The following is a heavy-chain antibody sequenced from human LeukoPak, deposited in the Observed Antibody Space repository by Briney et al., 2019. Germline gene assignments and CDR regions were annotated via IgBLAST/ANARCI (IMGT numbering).Heavy chain of an antibody. CDR2: INHSGST. CDR1: GGSFSGYY. Sequence: PSETLSLTCAVYGGSFSGYYWSWIRQPPGKGLEWIGEINHSGSTNYNPSLKSRVTISVDTSKNQFSLKLSSVTAADTAVYYCARVGRPVRRFDPWGQGTLVTVSS. CDR3: ARVGRPVRRFDP. V-gene: IGHV4-34*01. J-gene: IGHJ5*02. D-gene: IGHD6-6*01.